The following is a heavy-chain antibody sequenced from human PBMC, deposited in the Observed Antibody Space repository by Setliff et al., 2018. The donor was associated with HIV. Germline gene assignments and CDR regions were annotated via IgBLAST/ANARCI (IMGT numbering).Heavy chain of an antibody. CDR2: IHPSGGST. CDR3: ARVRYCSVGSCYGGEYWFDP. J-gene: IGHJ5*02. CDR1: GYTFASYY. Sequence: ASVKVSCKASGYTFASYYIHWVRQAPGQGLEWMGVIHPSGGSTSYAQRFQDRVTMTRDTSTSTVYMELSSLRSEDTAVYYCARVRYCSVGSCYGGEYWFDPWGQGTLVTVSS. V-gene: IGHV1-46*01. D-gene: IGHD2-15*01.